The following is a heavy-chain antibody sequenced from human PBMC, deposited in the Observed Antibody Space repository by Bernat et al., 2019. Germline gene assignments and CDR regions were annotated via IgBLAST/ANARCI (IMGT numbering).Heavy chain of an antibody. J-gene: IGHJ6*02. CDR2: ISSSSSYI. Sequence: EVQLVESGGGLVKPGGSLRLSCAASGFTFSSYSMNWVRQAPGKGLEWVSSISSSSSYIYYADSVKGRFTISRDNAKNSLYLQMNSLRAEDTAVYYCAGDLNPYTAANYYYYYGMDVWGQGTTVTVSS. V-gene: IGHV3-21*01. CDR1: GFTFSSYS. CDR3: AGDLNPYTAANYYYYYGMDV. D-gene: IGHD2-2*02.